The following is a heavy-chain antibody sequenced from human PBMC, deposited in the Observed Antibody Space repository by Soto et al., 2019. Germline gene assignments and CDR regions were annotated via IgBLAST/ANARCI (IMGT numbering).Heavy chain of an antibody. J-gene: IGHJ5*02. CDR3: ARVASGRYDWFDR. Sequence: EVQLVESGGGLVQPGGSLRLSCAASKFTFSRYWMHWVRQTHAQGLMWVSRINSDGSRTTYAHSVKGRLTISRDNAKKTVFLDMNSLRAEDTAVYYCARVASGRYDWFDRWGQGTLVTVSS. V-gene: IGHV3-74*03. CDR1: KFTFSRYW. D-gene: IGHD1-26*01. CDR2: INSDGSRT.